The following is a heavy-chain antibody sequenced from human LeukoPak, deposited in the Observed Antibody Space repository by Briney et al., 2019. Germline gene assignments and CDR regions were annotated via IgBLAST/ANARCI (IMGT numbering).Heavy chain of an antibody. V-gene: IGHV4-4*09. J-gene: IGHJ3*02. Sequence: SETLSLTCTVSGGSISSYYWSWIRQPPGKGLEWIGYIYTSGSTNYNPSLKSRVTISVDTSKDQFSLKLSSVTAADTAVYYCARAYSSGRGGAFDIWGQGTMVTVSS. CDR1: GGSISSYY. D-gene: IGHD6-19*01. CDR2: IYTSGST. CDR3: ARAYSSGRGGAFDI.